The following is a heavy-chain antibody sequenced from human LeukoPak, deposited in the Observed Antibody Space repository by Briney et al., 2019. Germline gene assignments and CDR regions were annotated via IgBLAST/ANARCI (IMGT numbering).Heavy chain of an antibody. V-gene: IGHV3-30-3*01. CDR3: ARVQSYLDY. J-gene: IGHJ4*02. CDR2: ISYDGSNK. CDR1: GFTFSSYA. Sequence: GGSLRLSCAASGFTFSSYAMHWVRQAPGKGLEWVAVISYDGSNKYYADSVKGRFTISRDNAKNSLYLQMNSLRADDTAIYYCARVQSYLDYWGQGTLVTVSS.